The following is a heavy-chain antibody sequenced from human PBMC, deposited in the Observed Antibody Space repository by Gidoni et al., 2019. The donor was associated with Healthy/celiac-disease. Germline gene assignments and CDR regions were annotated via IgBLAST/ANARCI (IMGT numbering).Heavy chain of an antibody. CDR1: GYTFTSYG. V-gene: IGHV1-18*01. J-gene: IGHJ4*02. Sequence: QVQLVQSGAEVKKPGASVKVSCKASGYTFTSYGISWVRQAPGQGLEWMGWISAYNGNTNYEQKLQGRVTMTTDTSTSTAYMELRSLRSDDTAVYYCARDSLYCSSTSCPSVYWGQGTLVTVSS. CDR3: ARDSLYCSSTSCPSVY. CDR2: ISAYNGNT. D-gene: IGHD2-2*01.